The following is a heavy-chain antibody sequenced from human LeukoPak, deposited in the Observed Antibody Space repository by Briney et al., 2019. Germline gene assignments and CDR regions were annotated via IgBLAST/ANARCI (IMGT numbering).Heavy chain of an antibody. J-gene: IGHJ4*02. Sequence: SETLSLTCTVSGGSISSSSYYWGWIRQPPGKGLEWIGSIYYSGSTNYNPSLKSRVTISVDTSKNQFSLKLSSVTAADTAVYYCAIAVRRSPIAVAGTYEEGYFDYWGQGTLVTVSS. D-gene: IGHD6-19*01. CDR3: AIAVRRSPIAVAGTYEEGYFDY. V-gene: IGHV4-39*07. CDR2: IYYSGST. CDR1: GGSISSSSYY.